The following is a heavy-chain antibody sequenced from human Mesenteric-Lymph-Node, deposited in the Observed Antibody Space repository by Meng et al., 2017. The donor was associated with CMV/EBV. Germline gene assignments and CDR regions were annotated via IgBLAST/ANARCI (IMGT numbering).Heavy chain of an antibody. V-gene: IGHV4-59*01. CDR3: ARAEPEYFQH. J-gene: IGHJ1*01. CDR2: LYHSGSS. Sequence: SETLSLTCSVSGGSINRYYWTWIRQPPGKGLEWIGNLYHSGSSNYSPSLKSRVTISADTSKNQLSLKLRSVTAADTAVYYCARAEPEYFQHWGQGTLVTVSS. CDR1: GGSINRYY. D-gene: IGHD1-14*01.